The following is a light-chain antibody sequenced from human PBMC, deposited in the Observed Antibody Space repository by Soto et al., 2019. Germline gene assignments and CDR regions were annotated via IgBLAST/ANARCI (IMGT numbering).Light chain of an antibody. J-gene: IGKJ2*01. CDR2: ATS. V-gene: IGKV3-20*01. Sequence: EIVLTQSPGTLSLSPGERATLSCRTSQSVDSRFLAWYQQKPGQAPRLLISATSNRATGIPDRFGGSGSGTDSTPSISRLEPEDFAVYCCQQYSSPAGYAFGRGNELEIK. CDR3: QQYSSPAGYA. CDR1: QSVDSRF.